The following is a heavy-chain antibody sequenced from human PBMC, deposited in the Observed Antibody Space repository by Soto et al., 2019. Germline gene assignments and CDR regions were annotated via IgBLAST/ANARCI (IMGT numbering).Heavy chain of an antibody. CDR1: GGTFSSYA. D-gene: IGHD4-17*01. V-gene: IGHV1-69*13. CDR3: ARGAPGYGDYEAGYYCYGMDV. CDR2: IIPIFGSP. J-gene: IGHJ6*02. Sequence: SSVKVSCKASGGTFSSYAISWVRQAPGLGLEWLGSIIPIFGSPKYAQNFQGRVTITADESTSTAYMELSSLRSEDTAMYYCARGAPGYGDYEAGYYCYGMDVWGQGTTVTVSS.